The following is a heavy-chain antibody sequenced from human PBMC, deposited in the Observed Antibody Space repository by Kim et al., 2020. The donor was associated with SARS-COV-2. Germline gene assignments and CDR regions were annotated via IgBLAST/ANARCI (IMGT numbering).Heavy chain of an antibody. J-gene: IGHJ6*02. D-gene: IGHD3-10*01. Sequence: GRLAISRDNSKNTLYLQMNSLRAEDTAVYYCAKDSRAMVRGVIYYYGMDVWGQGTTVTVSS. V-gene: IGHV3-23*01. CDR3: AKDSRAMVRGVIYYYGMDV.